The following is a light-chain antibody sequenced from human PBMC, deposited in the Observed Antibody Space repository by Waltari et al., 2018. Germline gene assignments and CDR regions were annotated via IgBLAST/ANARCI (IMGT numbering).Light chain of an antibody. CDR1: SSNIGSNA. CDR2: YDH. CDR3: AAWDDSLSAYV. Sequence: QPALTQPPSASGTPGQWVSVSCSGSSSNIGSNAVNWYQQLPGMAPKLLIYYDHQRHSGFPDRVSGSKSGTSASLAISGLQSEDEADYICAAWDDSLSAYVFGTGTKVTVL. V-gene: IGLV1-44*01. J-gene: IGLJ1*01.